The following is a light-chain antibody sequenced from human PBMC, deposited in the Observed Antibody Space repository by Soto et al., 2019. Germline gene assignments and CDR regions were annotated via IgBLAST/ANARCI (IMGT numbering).Light chain of an antibody. CDR1: SSDVGGYNY. Sequence: QSALTQPASVSGSPGQSITISCTGTSSDVGGYNYVSWYQQYPGRAPKLMIYDVSNRPSGVSNRFSGSKSGNTASLSISGLQAEDEAYYYCSSYTSSTIVVFGGGTQLTVL. CDR2: DVS. J-gene: IGLJ2*01. V-gene: IGLV2-14*01. CDR3: SSYTSSTIVV.